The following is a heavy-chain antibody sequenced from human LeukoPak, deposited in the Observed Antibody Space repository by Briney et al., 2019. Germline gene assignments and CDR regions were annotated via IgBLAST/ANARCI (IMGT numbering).Heavy chain of an antibody. J-gene: IGHJ3*02. CDR2: ISSSSSYI. CDR3: ARDQRLLRYFDWLPNRNDAFDI. Sequence: PGGSLRLSCAASGFTFSSYSMNWVRQAPGKGLEWVSSISSSSSYIYYADSVKGRFTISRDNAKNSLYLQMNSLRAEDTAVYYCARDQRLLRYFDWLPNRNDAFDIWGQGTMVTVSS. CDR1: GFTFSSYS. D-gene: IGHD3-9*01. V-gene: IGHV3-21*01.